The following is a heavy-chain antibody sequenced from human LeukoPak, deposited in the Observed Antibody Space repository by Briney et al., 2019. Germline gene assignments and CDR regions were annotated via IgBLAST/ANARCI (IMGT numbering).Heavy chain of an antibody. V-gene: IGHV3-9*01. CDR2: ISWNSGSI. CDR1: GFTFDDYA. CDR3: AEDFLGGRDGYYYYCYGMDV. Sequence: GGSLRLSCAASGFTFDDYAMHWVRQAPGKGLEWVSGISWNSGSIGYADSVKGRFTISRDNAKNSLYLQMNSLRAEDTALYYCAEDFLGGRDGYYYYCYGMDVWGQGTTVTVSS. D-gene: IGHD5-24*01. J-gene: IGHJ6*02.